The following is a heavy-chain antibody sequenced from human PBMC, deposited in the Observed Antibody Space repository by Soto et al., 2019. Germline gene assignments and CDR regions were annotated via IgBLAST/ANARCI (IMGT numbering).Heavy chain of an antibody. CDR3: AAAPGPWELRFDY. V-gene: IGHV1-58*01. CDR2: IVVGSGNT. CDR1: GFTFTSSA. J-gene: IGHJ4*02. Sequence: SVKVSCKASGFTFTSSAVQWLRQARGQRLEWIGWIVVGSGNTNYAQKFQERVTITRDMSTSTAYMELSSLRSEDTAVYYCAAAPGPWELRFDYWGQGTLVTVSS. D-gene: IGHD1-26*01.